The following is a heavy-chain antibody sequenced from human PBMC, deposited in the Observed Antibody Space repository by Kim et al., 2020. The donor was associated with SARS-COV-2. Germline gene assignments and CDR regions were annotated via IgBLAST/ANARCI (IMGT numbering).Heavy chain of an antibody. D-gene: IGHD2-21*02. J-gene: IGHJ6*02. CDR1: GYTFNTFG. Sequence: ASVKVSCKASGYTFNTFGIHWVRQAPGQGLEWMGWISTYNGDTNYAHNFQGRVTLMIDRSTSTGYMELTNLRSDDTAVYYCARGRDCGGGVCYSLGTRSPRSDTLYFYALDVWGQGTSVTVSS. CDR3: ARGRDCGGGVCYSLGTRSPRSDTLYFYALDV. V-gene: IGHV1-18*01. CDR2: ISTYNGDT.